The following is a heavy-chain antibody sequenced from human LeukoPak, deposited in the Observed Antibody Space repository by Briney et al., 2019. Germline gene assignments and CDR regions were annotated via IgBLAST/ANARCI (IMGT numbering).Heavy chain of an antibody. CDR2: ISGSGGST. J-gene: IGHJ1*01. D-gene: IGHD1-14*01. Sequence: GGSLRLSCAASGLTVSSKYMSWVRQAPGKGLEWVSAISGSGGSTYYADSVKGRFTISRDNSKNTLYLQMNSLRAEDTAVYYCAKRPRKLQGTHFQHWGQGTLVTVSS. V-gene: IGHV3-23*01. CDR3: AKRPRKLQGTHFQH. CDR1: GLTVSSKY.